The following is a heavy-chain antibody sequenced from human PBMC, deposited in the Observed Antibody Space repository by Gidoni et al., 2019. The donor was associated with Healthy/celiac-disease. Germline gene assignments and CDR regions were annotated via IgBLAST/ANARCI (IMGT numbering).Heavy chain of an antibody. CDR2: INSDGRST. CDR1: GFTSRRYS. CDR3: ASRVYGDYVGLYYYYYGMDV. V-gene: IGHV3-74*01. Sequence: GGPLRLHCAASGFTSRRYSMHWVRQAPGKWQAWVSRINSDGRSTSYADSVKGRFTISRDNAKNTLYLQMNSLSAEDTAVYYCASRVYGDYVGLYYYYYGMDVWGQGTTVTVSS. J-gene: IGHJ6*02. D-gene: IGHD4-17*01.